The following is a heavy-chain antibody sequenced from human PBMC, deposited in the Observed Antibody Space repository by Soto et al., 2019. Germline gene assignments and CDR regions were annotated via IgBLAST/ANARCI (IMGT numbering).Heavy chain of an antibody. V-gene: IGHV3-23*01. CDR1: GFTFSSYA. CDR2: ISDSGGST. CDR3: ANGCGGTCYSRIHY. J-gene: IGHJ4*02. Sequence: VQLLESGGGLVQPGGSLRLSCAASGFTFSSYAMSWVRQAPGKGLERVSGISDSGGSTYYADSVKGRFTISRDNSKNTLYLQMNSLRAEDTAVYYCANGCGGTCYSRIHYWGQGTLVTVSS. D-gene: IGHD2-15*01.